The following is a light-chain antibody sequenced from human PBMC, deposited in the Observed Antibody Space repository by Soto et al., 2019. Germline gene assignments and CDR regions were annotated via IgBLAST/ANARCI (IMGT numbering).Light chain of an antibody. J-gene: IGKJ1*01. CDR2: GAS. CDR3: HQCGNSHWT. CDR1: QTVSSTY. V-gene: IGKV3-20*01. Sequence: EIVLTQSPGTLSLSPGERATLSCRASQTVSSTYLVWYQQKPGQAPRLLIYGASSRAPGVSDRFSGSGSGTDFTLTSSRLEPEDFAVYYCHQCGNSHWTLGQGTKVEIK.